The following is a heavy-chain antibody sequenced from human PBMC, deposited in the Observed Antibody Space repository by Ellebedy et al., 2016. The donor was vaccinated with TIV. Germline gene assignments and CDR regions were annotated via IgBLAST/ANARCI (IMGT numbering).Heavy chain of an antibody. J-gene: IGHJ4*02. CDR2: IHHTGST. V-gene: IGHV4-4*02. CDR1: GDSISRSDW. Sequence: MPSETLSLTCAVSGDSISRSDWWSWVRQPPGKGLEWIGEIHHTGSTNYNLSLKSRVTISVDTSKNQFSLDLSSVTAADTAVYYCARVAAGTWGGIDFWGPGTLVTVSS. D-gene: IGHD6-13*01. CDR3: ARVAAGTWGGIDF.